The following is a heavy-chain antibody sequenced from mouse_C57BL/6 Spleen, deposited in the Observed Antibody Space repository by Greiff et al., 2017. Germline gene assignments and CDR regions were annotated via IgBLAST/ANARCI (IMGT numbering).Heavy chain of an antibody. J-gene: IGHJ2*01. V-gene: IGHV1-82*01. CDR2: IYPGDGDT. Sequence: QVQLKQSGPELVKPGASVKISCKASGYAFSSSWMNWVKQRPGKGLEWIGRIYPGDGDTNYNGKFKGKATLTADKSSSTAYMQLSSLTSEDSAVYFCARRGDSSGYLDYWGQGTTLTVSS. CDR3: ARRGDSSGYLDY. CDR1: GYAFSSSW. D-gene: IGHD3-2*02.